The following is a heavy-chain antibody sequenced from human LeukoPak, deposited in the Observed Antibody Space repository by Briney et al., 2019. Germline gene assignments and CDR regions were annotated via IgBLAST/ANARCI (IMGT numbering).Heavy chain of an antibody. CDR3: ARNIPSSGWPCDF. CDR2: IGGDGRNK. CDR1: GFSFSSYA. D-gene: IGHD6-19*01. V-gene: IGHV3-30*02. Sequence: GGSLRLSCAASGFSFSSYAMHWVRQTPGKGLEWVALIGGDGRNKHYGDSAKGRISISRDNSKNTMYLQMNSLTTEDTAVYFCARNIPSSGWPCDFWGQGTLVTVSS. J-gene: IGHJ4*02.